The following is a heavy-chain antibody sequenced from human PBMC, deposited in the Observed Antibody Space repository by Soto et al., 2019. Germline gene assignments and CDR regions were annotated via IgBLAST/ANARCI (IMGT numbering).Heavy chain of an antibody. V-gene: IGHV1-8*01. CDR1: GYTFTSYD. D-gene: IGHD3-10*01. CDR2: MNPNSGNT. Sequence: ASVKVSCKASGYTFTSYDINWVRQATGQGLEWMGWMNPNSGNTGYAQKFQGRVTMTRNTSISTAYMELSSLRSEDTAVYYCVTMVRGVIPYNWSDPWGQGTRVTVSS. CDR3: VTMVRGVIPYNWSDP. J-gene: IGHJ5*02.